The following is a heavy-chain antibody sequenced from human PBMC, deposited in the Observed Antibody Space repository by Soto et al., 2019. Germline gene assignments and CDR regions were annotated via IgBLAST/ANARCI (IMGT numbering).Heavy chain of an antibody. J-gene: IGHJ3*02. V-gene: IGHV1-46*01. Sequence: ASVKVSCKASGYTFTHHYIHWVRQAPGQGLDWVGVINPSGGRTNYAQKFQGRVTMTTDTSTSTAYMELRSLRSDDTAVYYCARVLGYNSSWWRHTAFDIWGQGTMVTVSS. CDR3: ARVLGYNSSWWRHTAFDI. D-gene: IGHD6-13*01. CDR1: GYTFTHHY. CDR2: INPSGGRT.